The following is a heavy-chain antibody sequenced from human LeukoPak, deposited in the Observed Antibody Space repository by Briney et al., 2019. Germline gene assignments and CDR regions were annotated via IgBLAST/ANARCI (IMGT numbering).Heavy chain of an antibody. CDR1: GGSVGTSSYY. V-gene: IGHV4-39*07. CDR3: VRVSVRRYYYFMDV. CDR2: IYYSGGT. J-gene: IGHJ6*03. Sequence: SETLSLTCTVSGGSVGTSSYYWGWIRQPPGKGLEWIGGIYYSGGTYYNPSLKSRVTISLDTSKNQFSLKLSSVTAADTAVYYCVRVSVRRYYYFMDVWGKGTTVTVSS.